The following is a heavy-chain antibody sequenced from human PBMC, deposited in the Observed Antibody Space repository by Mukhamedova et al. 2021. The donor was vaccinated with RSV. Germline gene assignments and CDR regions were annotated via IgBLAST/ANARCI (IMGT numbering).Heavy chain of an antibody. D-gene: IGHD6-6*01. V-gene: IGHV1-18*01. Sequence: QAPGQGLEWMGWISAYNGNTNYAQKLQGRVTMTTDTSTSTAYMELRSLRSDDTAVYYCARAKLTRGSSSLLGRNNWFDPWGQGT. J-gene: IGHJ5*02. CDR3: ARAKLTRGSSSLLGRNNWFDP. CDR2: ISAYNGNT.